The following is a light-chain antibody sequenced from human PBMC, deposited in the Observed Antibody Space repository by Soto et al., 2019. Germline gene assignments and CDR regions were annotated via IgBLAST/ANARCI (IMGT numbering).Light chain of an antibody. CDR1: QSVGSY. J-gene: IGKJ4*01. V-gene: IGKV3-11*01. Sequence: EVVLTQSPATLSLSPGDGATLSCRVSQSVGSYLAWYQQKPGQAPRLLIYDASNRATGVPARFSGSGSGTDFTLTIGSLEPEDFALYYCQHRSNWPLTFGGGTKVEI. CDR2: DAS. CDR3: QHRSNWPLT.